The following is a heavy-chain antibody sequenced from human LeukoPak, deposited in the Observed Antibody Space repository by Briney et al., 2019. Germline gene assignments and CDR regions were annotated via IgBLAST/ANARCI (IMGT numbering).Heavy chain of an antibody. Sequence: GGSLRLSCAASGFTFGSYSMNWVHQAPGKGLEWVSVIYSGGSTYYADSVKGRFTISRDNSKNTLYLQMNSLRAEDTAVYYCASALVGSGFDYWGQGTLVTVSS. J-gene: IGHJ4*02. CDR1: GFTFGSYS. V-gene: IGHV3-53*01. CDR2: IYSGGST. CDR3: ASALVGSGFDY. D-gene: IGHD2-2*01.